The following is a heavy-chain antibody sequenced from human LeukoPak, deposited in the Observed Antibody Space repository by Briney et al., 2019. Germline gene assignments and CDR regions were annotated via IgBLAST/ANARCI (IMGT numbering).Heavy chain of an antibody. Sequence: SETLSLTCTVSGGSISSSSYGWGWIRQPPGKGLEWIGSIYYSGSTYYNPSLKSRVTISVDTSKNQFSLKLSSVTAADTAVYYCARELGAATGFVDYWGQGTLVTVSS. CDR1: GGSISSSSYG. CDR2: IYYSGST. V-gene: IGHV4-39*07. D-gene: IGHD2-15*01. J-gene: IGHJ4*02. CDR3: ARELGAATGFVDY.